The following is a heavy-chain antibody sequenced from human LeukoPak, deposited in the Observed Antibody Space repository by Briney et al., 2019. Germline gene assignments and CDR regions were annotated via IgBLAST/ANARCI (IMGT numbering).Heavy chain of an antibody. Sequence: PGASVKVSCEASGGTFSSYAISWVRQAPGQGLEWMGRIIPIFGIANYAQKFQGRVTITADKSTSTAYMELSSLRSEDTAVYYCARGTPKTLTAGVFRHYYYGMDVWGQGTTVTVSS. J-gene: IGHJ6*02. CDR3: ARGTPKTLTAGVFRHYYYGMDV. V-gene: IGHV1-69*04. CDR2: IIPIFGIA. D-gene: IGHD7-27*01. CDR1: GGTFSSYA.